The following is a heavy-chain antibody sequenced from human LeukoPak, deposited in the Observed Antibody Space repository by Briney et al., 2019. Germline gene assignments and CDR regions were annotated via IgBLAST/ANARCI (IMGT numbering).Heavy chain of an antibody. J-gene: IGHJ3*02. CDR2: IYYSGST. CDR3: ARYASGLAAFDI. D-gene: IGHD3-10*01. V-gene: IGHV4-39*07. Sequence: SETLSLTCTVSGGSISSSSYYWGWIRQPPGKGLEWIGSIYYSGSTYYNPSLKSRVTISVDTSKNQFSLKLSSVTAADTAVYYCARYASGLAAFDIWGQGTMVTVSS. CDR1: GGSISSSSYY.